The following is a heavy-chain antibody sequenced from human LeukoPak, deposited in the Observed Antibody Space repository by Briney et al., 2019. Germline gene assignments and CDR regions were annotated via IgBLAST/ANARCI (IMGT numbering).Heavy chain of an antibody. Sequence: SGGSLRLSCAASGFTFNKYAMSWVRQAPGRGLEWVSGIGRSGANTYYPAAMKGRFTISRDNSRDTLSLKMSTLTAADTAVYYCAKLQTPVVPAATLGFDYWGQGILVTVTS. CDR3: AKLQTPVVPAATLGFDY. V-gene: IGHV3-23*01. CDR1: GFTFNKYA. J-gene: IGHJ4*02. CDR2: IGRSGANT. D-gene: IGHD2-2*01.